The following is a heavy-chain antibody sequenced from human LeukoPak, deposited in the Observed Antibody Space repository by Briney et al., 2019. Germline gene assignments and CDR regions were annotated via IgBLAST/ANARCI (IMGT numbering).Heavy chain of an antibody. J-gene: IGHJ5*02. Sequence: ASVKVSCKASGGTFSSYAISWVRQAPGQGLEWMGGIIPIFGTANYAQKFQGRVTITADESTSTAYMELSSLRSEDTAVHYCARDIRLEWRKNWFDPWGQGTLVTVSS. CDR1: GGTFSSYA. V-gene: IGHV1-69*13. CDR3: ARDIRLEWRKNWFDP. D-gene: IGHD3-3*01. CDR2: IIPIFGTA.